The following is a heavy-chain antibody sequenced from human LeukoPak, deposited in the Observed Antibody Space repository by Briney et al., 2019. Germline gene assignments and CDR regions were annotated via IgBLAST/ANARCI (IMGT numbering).Heavy chain of an antibody. D-gene: IGHD2-15*01. CDR3: ARGCSGGSCYFDY. V-gene: IGHV4-59*12. CDR1: GGSISSYY. CDR2: IYYSGST. Sequence: SETLSLTCTVSGGSISSYYWSWIRQPPGKGLEWIGYIYYSGSTNYNPSLKGRVTISVDTSKNQFSLKLSSVTAADTAVYYCARGCSGGSCYFDYWGQGTLVTVSS. J-gene: IGHJ4*02.